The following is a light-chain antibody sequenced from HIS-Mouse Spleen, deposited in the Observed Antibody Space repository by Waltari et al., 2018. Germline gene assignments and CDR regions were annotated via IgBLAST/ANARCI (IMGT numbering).Light chain of an antibody. Sequence: QSALTQPASVSGSPGQSITISCTGTSSDVGSYNLVSWYQQHPGKAPKLMIYEGSKPPSGVSNRFSGSKSGNMASLTISGLQAEDEADYYCCSYAGSSTNWVFGGGTKLTVL. CDR3: CSYAGSSTNWV. V-gene: IGLV2-23*01. CDR1: SSDVGSYNL. CDR2: EGS. J-gene: IGLJ3*02.